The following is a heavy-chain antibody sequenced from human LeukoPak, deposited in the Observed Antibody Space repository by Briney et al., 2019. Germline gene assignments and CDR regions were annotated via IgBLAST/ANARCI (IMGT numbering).Heavy chain of an antibody. CDR2: IYPGDSDT. J-gene: IGHJ4*02. Sequence: GESLKISCQASGYSFTKYWIGWVRQMSGKGLEWMGIIYPGDSDTRYSPSSEGQVTISADTSISTAYLQWSSLQASDTAMYYCARTAGIAAAGTSDYWGQGTLVTVSS. CDR3: ARTAGIAAAGTSDY. D-gene: IGHD6-13*01. CDR1: GYSFTKYW. V-gene: IGHV5-51*01.